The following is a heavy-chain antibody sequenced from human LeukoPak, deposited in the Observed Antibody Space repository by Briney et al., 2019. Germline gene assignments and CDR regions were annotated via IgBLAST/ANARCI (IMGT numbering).Heavy chain of an antibody. D-gene: IGHD3-22*01. CDR2: INRNGNT. CDR1: GGSFTVYY. Sequence: SETLSLTCAVYGGSFTVYYWSWIRQPPGKGLEWIGEINRNGNTNYNPSLKSRVTMSVDTSKKQFSLNLSSVTAADTAVYYCARIVLPYYYDTTALKGYFDLWGRGTLVTVSS. CDR3: ARIVLPYYYDTTALKGYFDL. V-gene: IGHV4-34*01. J-gene: IGHJ2*01.